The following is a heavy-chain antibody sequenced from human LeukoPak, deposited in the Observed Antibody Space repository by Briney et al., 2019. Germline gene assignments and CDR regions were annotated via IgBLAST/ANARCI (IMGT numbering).Heavy chain of an antibody. CDR2: ISGSVGST. V-gene: IGHV3-23*01. CDR3: AKDRDVAGMSYFDY. D-gene: IGHD6-19*01. Sequence: PGGSLRLSCAASGFTFSSYAMSWGRHGPEKGLEWGSAISGSVGSTYYADSLKGRFTISRDNSNNTLYLQMNSLRAEDTAVYYCAKDRDVAGMSYFDYWGQGTLVTVSS. CDR1: GFTFSSYA. J-gene: IGHJ4*02.